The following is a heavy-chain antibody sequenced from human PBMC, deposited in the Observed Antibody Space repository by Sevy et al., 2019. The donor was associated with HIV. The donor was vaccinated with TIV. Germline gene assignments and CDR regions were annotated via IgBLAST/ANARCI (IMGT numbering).Heavy chain of an antibody. CDR1: GFTFSSYW. CDR2: INQDGSEK. CDR3: ARDSKADYNYGLEEMMDY. Sequence: GGSLRLSCAASGFTFSSYWMSWVRQAPGKGLEWVANINQDGSEKHYGDSGKGRVTISRDSSKNSRFLQVHSLRVEDTAVYYCARDSKADYNYGLEEMMDYWGQGTLVTVSS. D-gene: IGHD3-16*01. V-gene: IGHV3-7*01. J-gene: IGHJ4*02.